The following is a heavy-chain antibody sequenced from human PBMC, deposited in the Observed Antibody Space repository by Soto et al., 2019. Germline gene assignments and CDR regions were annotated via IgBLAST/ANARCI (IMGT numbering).Heavy chain of an antibody. CDR2: INSDGSST. Sequence: GGSLRLSCAASGFTFSSYWMHWVRQAPGKGLVWVSRINSDGSSTSYADSVKGRFTISRDNAKNTLYLQMNSLRAEDTAVYYCARAYWKAFGGVIVPDYWGQGTLVTVSS. D-gene: IGHD3-16*02. V-gene: IGHV3-74*01. J-gene: IGHJ4*02. CDR3: ARAYWKAFGGVIVPDY. CDR1: GFTFSSYW.